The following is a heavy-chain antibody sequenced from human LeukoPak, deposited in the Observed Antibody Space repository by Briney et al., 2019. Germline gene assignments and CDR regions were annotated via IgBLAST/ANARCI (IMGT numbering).Heavy chain of an antibody. V-gene: IGHV3-9*01. CDR3: ATGTVAGTFDY. CDR1: GFTFDDYA. D-gene: IGHD1-14*01. CDR2: ISWNSGSI. J-gene: IGHJ4*02. Sequence: GGSLRLSCAASGFTFDDYAMHWVRQAPGKGLERVSGISWNSGSIGYADSVKGRFTISRDNAKNSLYLQMNSLRAEDTALYYCATGTVAGTFDYWGQGTLVTVSS.